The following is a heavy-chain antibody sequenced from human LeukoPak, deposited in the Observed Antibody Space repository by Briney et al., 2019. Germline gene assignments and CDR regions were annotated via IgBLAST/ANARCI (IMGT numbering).Heavy chain of an antibody. CDR3: ARAEGTLDY. Sequence: GGSLRLSCAASGFTFDDYGMSWVRQAPGKGLEWVSSISSSSSYIYYADSVKGRFTISGDNAKNSLYLQMNSLRAEDTAVYYCARAEGTLDYWGQGSLVTVSS. V-gene: IGHV3-21*01. CDR1: GFTFDDYG. D-gene: IGHD3-10*01. CDR2: ISSSSSYI. J-gene: IGHJ4*02.